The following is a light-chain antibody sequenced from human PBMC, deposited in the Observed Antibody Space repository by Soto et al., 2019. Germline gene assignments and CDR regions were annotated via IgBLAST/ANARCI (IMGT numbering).Light chain of an antibody. Sequence: DIQMTQSPSSLSASVGDRVTITCQASQDISTFLNWYQHKPGKAPKLLIYDASNLETGVPSRFSGSGSGTDFTFTISSLQPEDIATYYCQRYDNLPFTFGPGTKVDIK. J-gene: IGKJ3*01. CDR3: QRYDNLPFT. V-gene: IGKV1-33*01. CDR2: DAS. CDR1: QDISTF.